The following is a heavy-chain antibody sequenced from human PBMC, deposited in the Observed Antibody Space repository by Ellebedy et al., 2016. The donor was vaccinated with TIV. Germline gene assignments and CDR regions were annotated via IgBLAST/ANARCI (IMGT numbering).Heavy chain of an antibody. CDR3: ARAGWEPSRGDYYFDY. Sequence: GESLKISXAASGFTFSSYWMHWVRQAPGKGLVWVSRINSDGSSTSYADSVKGRFTISRDNSKNTLYLQMNSLRDEDTAVYYCARAGWEPSRGDYYFDYWGQGTLVTVSS. D-gene: IGHD1-26*01. CDR2: INSDGSST. J-gene: IGHJ4*02. V-gene: IGHV3-74*01. CDR1: GFTFSSYW.